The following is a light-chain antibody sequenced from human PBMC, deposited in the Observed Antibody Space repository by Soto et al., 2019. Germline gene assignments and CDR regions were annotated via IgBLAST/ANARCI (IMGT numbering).Light chain of an antibody. CDR3: QPRTNWPSKYT. CDR1: QSVSSY. CDR2: DAS. Sequence: EIVLTQSPATLSLSPGERATLSCRASQSVSSYLAWYQQKPGQAPRLLIYDASNRATGIPARFSGSGSGTDFTLTISSLERENFAVSYCQPRTNWPSKYTFGQGTNLEIK. V-gene: IGKV3-11*01. J-gene: IGKJ2*01.